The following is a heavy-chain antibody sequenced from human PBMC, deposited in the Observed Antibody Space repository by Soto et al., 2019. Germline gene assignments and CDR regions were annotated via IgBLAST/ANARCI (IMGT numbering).Heavy chain of an antibody. CDR2: IRSKAYGGTT. J-gene: IGHJ6*03. Sequence: GGSLRLSCTASGFTFGDYAMSWFRQAPGKGLEWVGFIRSKAYGGTTEYAASVKGRFTISRDDSKSIAYLQMNSLKTEGTAVYYCSRRNRTPPYYYYYMDVWGKGTTVTVSS. CDR3: SRRNRTPPYYYYYMDV. V-gene: IGHV3-49*03. D-gene: IGHD1-1*01. CDR1: GFTFGDYA.